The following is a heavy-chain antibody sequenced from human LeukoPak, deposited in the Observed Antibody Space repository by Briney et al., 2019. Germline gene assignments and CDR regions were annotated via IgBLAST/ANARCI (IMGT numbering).Heavy chain of an antibody. J-gene: IGHJ5*02. D-gene: IGHD1-20*01. V-gene: IGHV4-39*07. Sequence: SETLSLTCTVSGGSISSSSYYWGWIRQPPGKGLEWIGSIYYSGSTYYNPSLKSRVTISVDTFKNQFSLKLSSVTAADTAVYYCARDLTGRNWFDPWGQGTLVTVSS. CDR2: IYYSGST. CDR1: GGSISSSSYY. CDR3: ARDLTGRNWFDP.